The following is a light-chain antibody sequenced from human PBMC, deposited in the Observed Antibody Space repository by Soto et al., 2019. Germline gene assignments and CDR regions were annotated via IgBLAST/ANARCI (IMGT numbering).Light chain of an antibody. Sequence: DIVMTQSPDSLAVSLGERATINCKSSQSVLYSSNNKNYLAWYQQKLGQPPKLLIYWASTREYGVPDRFSGSGSGTDFTLTIRSLQAEDVAVYYCQQYYSTPPTFGQGTKVEIK. CDR2: WAS. V-gene: IGKV4-1*01. J-gene: IGKJ1*01. CDR1: QSVLYSSNNKNY. CDR3: QQYYSTPPT.